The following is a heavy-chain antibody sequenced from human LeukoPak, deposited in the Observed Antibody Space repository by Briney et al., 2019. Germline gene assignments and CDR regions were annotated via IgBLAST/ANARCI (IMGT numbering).Heavy chain of an antibody. D-gene: IGHD3-22*01. V-gene: IGHV3-74*01. CDR2: INSDGSST. Sequence: GGSLRLSCAASGFTFSSYWMHWVRQAPGKGLVWVSRINSDGSSTSYADSVKGRFTISRDNAKNTLYLQMNSLRAEDTAVYYCARGRSVIVVVSPPDYWGQGTLVTVSS. CDR3: ARGRSVIVVVSPPDY. J-gene: IGHJ4*02. CDR1: GFTFSSYW.